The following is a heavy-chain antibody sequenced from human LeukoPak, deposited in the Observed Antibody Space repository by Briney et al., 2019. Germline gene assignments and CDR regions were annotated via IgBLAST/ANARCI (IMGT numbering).Heavy chain of an antibody. CDR2: IKQDGSEK. J-gene: IGHJ6*03. CDR3: ASLAYYYYYYYMDV. CDR1: GFTFSSYW. V-gene: IGHV3-7*01. D-gene: IGHD3-3*02. Sequence: GGSLRLSCAASGFTFSSYWMSWVRQAPGKGLEWVANIKQDGSEKYYVDSVKGRFTISRDNAKNSLYLQMNSLRAEDTAVYYCASLAYYYYYYYMDVWGKGTTVTVSS.